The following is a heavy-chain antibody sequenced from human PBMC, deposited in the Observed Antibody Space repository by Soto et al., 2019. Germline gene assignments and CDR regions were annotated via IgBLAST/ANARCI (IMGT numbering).Heavy chain of an antibody. D-gene: IGHD5-18*01. J-gene: IGHJ4*02. CDR2: IYYSGST. Sequence: TLSLTCTVSGGSISSGGYYWSWIRQHPGKGLEWIGYIYYSGSTYYNPSLKSRVTISVDTSKNQFSLKLSSVTAADTAVYYCASGGYSYGSYYFDYWGQGTLVTVSS. V-gene: IGHV4-31*03. CDR3: ASGGYSYGSYYFDY. CDR1: GGSISSGGYY.